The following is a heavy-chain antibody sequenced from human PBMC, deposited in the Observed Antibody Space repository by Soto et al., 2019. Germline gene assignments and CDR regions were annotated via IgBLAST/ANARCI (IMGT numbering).Heavy chain of an antibody. CDR2: IYYSGST. CDR3: ARDLGLRFLASDAFDI. CDR1: GGSISSGDYY. V-gene: IGHV4-30-4*01. Sequence: SETLSLTCTVSGGSISSGDYYWSWIRQPPGKGLEWIGYIYYSGSTYYNPSLKSRVTISVDTSKNQFSLKLSSVTAADTAVYYCARDLGLRFLASDAFDIWGQGTMVTVSS. J-gene: IGHJ3*02. D-gene: IGHD3-3*01.